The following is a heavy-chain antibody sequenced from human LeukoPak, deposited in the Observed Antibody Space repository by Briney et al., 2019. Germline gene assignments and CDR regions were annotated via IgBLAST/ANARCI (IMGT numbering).Heavy chain of an antibody. CDR1: GFTFSSYS. D-gene: IGHD3-10*01. CDR2: IKQDGSEK. V-gene: IGHV3-7*01. J-gene: IGHJ4*02. Sequence: PGGSLRLSCAASGFTFSSYSMNWVRQAPGKGLEWVANIKQDGSEKYYVDSVKGRFTISRDNAKNSLYLQMNSLRAEDTAVYYCARDVTLWFGELFPSSFDYWGQGTLVTVSS. CDR3: ARDVTLWFGELFPSSFDY.